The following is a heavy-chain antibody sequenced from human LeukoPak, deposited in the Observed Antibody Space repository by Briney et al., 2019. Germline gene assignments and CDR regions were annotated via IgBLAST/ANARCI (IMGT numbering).Heavy chain of an antibody. Sequence: GGSLRLSCVVSAFTFSSYWMHWVRHAPGKGLVWVSRVNVDESLKTYADSVKGRFTASRDNTKNTLYLQMNSLRAEDTAVYYCARGRGSGRRLYYYFDYWGQATLVTVSS. CDR1: AFTFSSYW. CDR2: VNVDESLK. V-gene: IGHV3-74*03. J-gene: IGHJ4*02. D-gene: IGHD1-26*01. CDR3: ARGRGSGRRLYYYFDY.